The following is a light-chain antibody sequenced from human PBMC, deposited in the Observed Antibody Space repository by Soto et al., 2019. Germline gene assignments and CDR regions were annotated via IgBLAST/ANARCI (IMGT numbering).Light chain of an antibody. CDR2: GAS. CDR1: QSVSSN. CDR3: QQYNNWPPGT. V-gene: IGKV3-15*01. Sequence: EIVMTQSPATLSVSPGERATLSCRASQSVSSNLAWYQQKPVQAPRLLLYGASTRATGIPARFSGSGSGTEFTITISSLQSEDFAVYYCQQYNNWPPGTFGQGTKVEIK. J-gene: IGKJ1*01.